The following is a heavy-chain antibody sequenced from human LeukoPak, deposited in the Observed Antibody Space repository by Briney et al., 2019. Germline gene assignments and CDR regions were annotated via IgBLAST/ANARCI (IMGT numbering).Heavy chain of an antibody. Sequence: PGGSLRLSCAASGFTFSSYWMHWVRQAPGKGLVWVSRINSDGSSTSYADSVKGRFTISRDNAKNTLYLQMNSLRAEDTAVYYCARVPFLEWLLSFDYWGQGTLVTVSS. CDR2: INSDGSST. D-gene: IGHD3-3*01. CDR3: ARVPFLEWLLSFDY. CDR1: GFTFSSYW. J-gene: IGHJ4*02. V-gene: IGHV3-74*01.